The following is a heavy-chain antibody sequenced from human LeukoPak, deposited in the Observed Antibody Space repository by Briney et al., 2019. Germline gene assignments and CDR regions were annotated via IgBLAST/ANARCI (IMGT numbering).Heavy chain of an antibody. CDR1: GGSISSGGYY. J-gene: IGHJ6*02. V-gene: IGHV4-61*08. CDR3: ARDRGSSWYYTMDV. Sequence: SETLSLTCTVSGGSISSGGYYWSWIRQPPGKGLEWIGYTYYSGSTNYNPSLKSRVTISVDTSKNQFSLRLSSVTAADTAVYYCARDRGSSWYYTMDVWGQGTTVIVSS. D-gene: IGHD6-13*01. CDR2: TYYSGST.